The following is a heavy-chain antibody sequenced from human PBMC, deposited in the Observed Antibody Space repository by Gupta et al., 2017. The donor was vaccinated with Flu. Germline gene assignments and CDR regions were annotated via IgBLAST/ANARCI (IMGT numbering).Heavy chain of an antibody. J-gene: IGHJ3*01. CDR3: TYTTTFWGEFLGGNV. D-gene: IGHD3-16*01. Sequence: GVGVGWVRQPPGGALEWLALISWDDDKRFTPSLKSRLSISTDASKNQVFLTLTNVDAIDTATYFCTYTTTFWGEFLGGNVWGPGTMVTVSS. CDR2: ISWDDDK. CDR1: GVG. V-gene: IGHV2-5*02.